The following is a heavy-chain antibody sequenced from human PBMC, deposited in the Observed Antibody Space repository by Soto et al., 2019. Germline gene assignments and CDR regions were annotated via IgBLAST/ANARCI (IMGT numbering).Heavy chain of an antibody. CDR3: AKDLQMATIHSSDAFDI. J-gene: IGHJ3*02. D-gene: IGHD5-12*01. V-gene: IGHV3-23*01. Sequence: GGSLRLSCAASGFTFSSYAMSWVRQAPGKGLEWVSAISGSGGSTYYADSVKGRFTISRDNSKNTLYLQMNSLRAEDTAVYYCAKDLQMATIHSSDAFDIWGQGTMVTVSS. CDR2: ISGSGGST. CDR1: GFTFSSYA.